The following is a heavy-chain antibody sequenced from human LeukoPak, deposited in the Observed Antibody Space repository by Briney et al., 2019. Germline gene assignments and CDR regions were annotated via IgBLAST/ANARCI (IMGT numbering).Heavy chain of an antibody. Sequence: RPSETLSLTCAVYGGSFSGYYWSWIRQPPGKGLEWIGEINHSGSTNYSPSLKSRVTISVDTSKNQFSLKLSSVTAADTAVYYCARGRGYFDWLSYFDYWGQGTLVTVSS. CDR1: GGSFSGYY. D-gene: IGHD3-9*01. CDR2: INHSGST. CDR3: ARGRGYFDWLSYFDY. J-gene: IGHJ4*02. V-gene: IGHV4-34*01.